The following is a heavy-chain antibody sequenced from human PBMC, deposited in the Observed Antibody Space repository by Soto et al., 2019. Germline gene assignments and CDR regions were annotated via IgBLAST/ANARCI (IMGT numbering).Heavy chain of an antibody. D-gene: IGHD6-13*01. CDR1: GFTFSSYA. CDR3: AKEGSWYSSSWYDY. CDR2: ISGGGGVST. J-gene: IGHJ4*02. V-gene: IGHV3-23*01. Sequence: PGGSLRLSCAASGFTFSSYAMTWVRQAPGKGLEWVSGISGGGGVSTYYADSVKGRFTISRDNSMNTLYLQMNRLRAEDTAVYYCAKEGSWYSSSWYDYWGQGTLVTVSS.